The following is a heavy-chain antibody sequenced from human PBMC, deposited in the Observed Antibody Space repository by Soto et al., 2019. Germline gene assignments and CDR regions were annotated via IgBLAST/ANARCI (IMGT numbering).Heavy chain of an antibody. V-gene: IGHV4-31*03. CDR2: IYYSGST. Sequence: QVQLQESGPGLVKPSQTLSLTCTVSGGSISSGGYYWSWIRQHPGKGLEWIGYIYYSGSTYYNPSVKSRVTISIDTAKNQCSLKLSSVTAADTAVYYCARVKGPPYDSSGYYDYWGQGTLVTVSS. J-gene: IGHJ4*02. CDR1: GGSISSGGYY. D-gene: IGHD3-22*01. CDR3: ARVKGPPYDSSGYYDY.